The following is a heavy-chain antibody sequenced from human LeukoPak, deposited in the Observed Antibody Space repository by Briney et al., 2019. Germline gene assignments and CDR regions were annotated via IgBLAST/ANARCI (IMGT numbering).Heavy chain of an antibody. CDR3: ARDNTYYDFWSGYYTLDY. D-gene: IGHD3-3*01. CDR1: GYTFTSYD. Sequence: SVKASCKASGYTFTSYDISWVRQAPGQGLEWMGRIIPILGIANYAQKFQGRVTITADKSTSTAYMELSSLRSEDTAVYYCARDNTYYDFWSGYYTLDYWGQGTLVTVSS. CDR2: IIPILGIA. V-gene: IGHV1-69*04. J-gene: IGHJ4*02.